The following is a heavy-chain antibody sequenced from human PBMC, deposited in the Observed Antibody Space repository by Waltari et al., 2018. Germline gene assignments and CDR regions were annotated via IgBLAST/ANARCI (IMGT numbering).Heavy chain of an antibody. CDR3: ARGGYCTSTSCYGGGFDP. Sequence: QVQLQQWGAGLLKPSETLSLTCAVYGGSFSGYYWSWIRQPPGKGLEWIGEINHSGSTQHNPSLKSRVTISVDTSKNQCSLKLSSVTAADTAVYYCARGGYCTSTSCYGGGFDPWGQGTLVTVSS. J-gene: IGHJ5*02. D-gene: IGHD2-2*01. CDR1: GGSFSGYY. V-gene: IGHV4-34*01. CDR2: INHSGST.